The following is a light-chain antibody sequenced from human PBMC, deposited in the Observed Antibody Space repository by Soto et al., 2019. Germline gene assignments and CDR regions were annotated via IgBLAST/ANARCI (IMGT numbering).Light chain of an antibody. CDR3: QQYNDWPRT. CDR2: GAS. CDR1: QSVSSN. J-gene: IGKJ1*01. Sequence: EIVMTQSPATLSVSPGERATLSCGASQSVSSNLAWYQQTPGQAPRLLMYGASTRATGIPARFSGSGSGTEFTLTISSLQSEDFAVYYCQQYNDWPRTFGQGTKVDIK. V-gene: IGKV3-15*01.